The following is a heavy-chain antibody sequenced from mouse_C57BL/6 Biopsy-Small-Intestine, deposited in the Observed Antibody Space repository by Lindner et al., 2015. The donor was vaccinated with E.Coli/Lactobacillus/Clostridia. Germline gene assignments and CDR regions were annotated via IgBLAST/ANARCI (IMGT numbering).Heavy chain of an antibody. Sequence: VQLQESGPELVKPGASVKISCKASGYSFTNYYIHWLKQRPGQGLEWIGWIYPGSGNTKYNKKSKGKATLTADTSSSTAYMQLSSLTSEDSAVYYCARGDYDWFAYWGQGTLVTVSA. CDR3: ARGDYDWFAY. CDR1: GYSFTNYY. D-gene: IGHD2-4*01. CDR2: IYPGSGNT. J-gene: IGHJ3*01. V-gene: IGHV1-66*01.